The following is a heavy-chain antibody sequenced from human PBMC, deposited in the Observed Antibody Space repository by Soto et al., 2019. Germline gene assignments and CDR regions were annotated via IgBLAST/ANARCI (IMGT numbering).Heavy chain of an antibody. CDR2: INTSGGST. D-gene: IGHD3-10*01. J-gene: IGHJ4*02. CDR3: ARDLTYYGSGSPSYYFDY. CDR1: GYTFTSYY. V-gene: IGHV1-46*01. Sequence: QVQLVQSGAAVKKPGASVKVSCKASGYTFTSYYMHWVRQAPGQGLEWRGIINTSGGSTSYAQKLQGRVTMTRDTATSTVYMELSSLRAEDTAVYYCARDLTYYGSGSPSYYFDYWGQGNLVTVSS.